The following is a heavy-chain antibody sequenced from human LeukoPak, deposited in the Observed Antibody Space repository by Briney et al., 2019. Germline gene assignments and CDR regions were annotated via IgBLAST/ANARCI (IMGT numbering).Heavy chain of an antibody. CDR2: MSGSGDRT. CDR1: GFTFRNYA. V-gene: IGHV3-23*01. J-gene: IGHJ4*02. CDR3: AKEAFGTSTYYFDH. D-gene: IGHD3-16*01. Sequence: GGSLRLSCAVSGFTFRNYAMSWARQAPGKGLEWVSGMSGSGDRTYYADPVKGRFTISRDNSMNTLYLQMNSLRADDTAVYYCAKEAFGTSTYYFDHWGQGNLVTVSS.